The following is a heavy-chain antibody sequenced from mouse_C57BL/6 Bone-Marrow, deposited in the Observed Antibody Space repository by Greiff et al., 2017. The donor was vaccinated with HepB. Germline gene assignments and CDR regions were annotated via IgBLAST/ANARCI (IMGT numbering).Heavy chain of an antibody. V-gene: IGHV1-81*01. CDR3: DYGSSYEDAMDY. D-gene: IGHD1-1*01. CDR1: GYTFTSYG. J-gene: IGHJ4*01. Sequence: VQLQESGAELARPGASVKLSGKASGYTFTSYGISWVKQRTGQGLEWIGEIYPRSGNTYYNEKFKGKATLTADKSSSTAYMELRSLTSEDSAVYFCDYGSSYEDAMDYWGQGTSVTVSS. CDR2: IYPRSGNT.